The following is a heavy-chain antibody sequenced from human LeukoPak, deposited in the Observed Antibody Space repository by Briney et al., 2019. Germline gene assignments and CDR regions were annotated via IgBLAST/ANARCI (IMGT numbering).Heavy chain of an antibody. CDR3: AGGGYYDFWSGYYDAFDI. CDR1: GFTFSDYY. CDR2: ISSSGSTI. V-gene: IGHV3-11*04. J-gene: IGHJ3*02. D-gene: IGHD3-3*01. Sequence: GGSLRLSCAASGFTFSDYYMSWIRQAPGKGLEWVSYISSSGSTIYYADSVKGRFTISRDNAKNSLYLQMNSLRAEDTAVYYCAGGGYYDFWSGYYDAFDIWGQGTMVTVSS.